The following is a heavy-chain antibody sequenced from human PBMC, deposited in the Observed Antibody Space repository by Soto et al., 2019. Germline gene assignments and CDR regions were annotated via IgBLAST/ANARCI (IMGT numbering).Heavy chain of an antibody. CDR2: IKSKTDGGTT. Sequence: GGSLRLSCAASGFTFSNAWMNRVRQAPGKGLEWVGRIKSKTDGGTTDYAAPVKGRFTISRDDSKNTLYLQMNSLKTEDTAVYYCTTYYYDSSGYYVDYWGQGTLVTVSS. J-gene: IGHJ4*02. CDR1: GFTFSNAW. V-gene: IGHV3-15*07. CDR3: TTYYYDSSGYYVDY. D-gene: IGHD3-22*01.